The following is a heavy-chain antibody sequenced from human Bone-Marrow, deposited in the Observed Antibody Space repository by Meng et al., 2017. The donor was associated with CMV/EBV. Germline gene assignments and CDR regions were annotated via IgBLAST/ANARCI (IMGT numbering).Heavy chain of an antibody. CDR1: GGTFSSYA. CDR2: IIPILGIA. V-gene: IGHV1-69*04. J-gene: IGHJ6*02. CDR3: ARDRCSSTSCYNYYYYYGMDV. D-gene: IGHD2-2*02. Sequence: SVKVSCKASGGTFSSYAISWVRQAPGQGLEWMGRIIPILGIANYAQKFQGRVTITADKSTSTAYMELSSLRSEDTAVYYCARDRCSSTSCYNYYYYYGMDVWGQGTTVTSP.